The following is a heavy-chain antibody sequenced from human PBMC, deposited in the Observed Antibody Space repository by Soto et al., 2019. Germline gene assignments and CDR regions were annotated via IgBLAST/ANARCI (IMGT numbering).Heavy chain of an antibody. Sequence: WASVKVSCKTSEYTFTNYVVDWVRQAPGQGLEWMGWINSGNGNTKYSEKFQGRVTITRDTSASTAYMELNSLTSEDTAVYYCARGLTIFGVVIGYWGQGTLVTVSS. J-gene: IGHJ4*02. CDR3: ARGLTIFGVVIGY. D-gene: IGHD3-3*01. CDR2: INSGNGNT. CDR1: EYTFTNYV. V-gene: IGHV1-3*01.